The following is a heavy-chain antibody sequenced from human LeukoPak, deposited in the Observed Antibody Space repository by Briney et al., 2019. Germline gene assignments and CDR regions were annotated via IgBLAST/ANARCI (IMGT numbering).Heavy chain of an antibody. V-gene: IGHV3-23*01. D-gene: IGHD2-15*01. CDR3: AKGMSGSCYSGLHC. Sequence: GGSLRLSCAASGFTSSGSAMTWVRQAPGKGLEWVSVISGSGDSTFYADSVKGRFTISRDSSKNTVYLQMNSLRAGDTAIYYCAKGMSGSCYSGLHCWGQGTLVTVSS. J-gene: IGHJ4*02. CDR2: ISGSGDST. CDR1: GFTSSGSA.